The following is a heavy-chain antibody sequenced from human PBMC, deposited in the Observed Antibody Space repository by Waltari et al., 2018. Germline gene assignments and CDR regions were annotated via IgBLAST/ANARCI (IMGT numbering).Heavy chain of an antibody. D-gene: IGHD6-19*01. Sequence: EVRLVESGGGLVQPGGSLRLSCAASGFTFSNYWIAWVRQAPGRGLEWVANIKQDGSQTYYVDSVKGRFTISRDNARNSLYLQMDSLRDEDTALYYCARDRGWNTLDYWGQGTLVTVPS. CDR2: IKQDGSQT. CDR3: ARDRGWNTLDY. V-gene: IGHV3-7*04. CDR1: GFTFSNYW. J-gene: IGHJ4*02.